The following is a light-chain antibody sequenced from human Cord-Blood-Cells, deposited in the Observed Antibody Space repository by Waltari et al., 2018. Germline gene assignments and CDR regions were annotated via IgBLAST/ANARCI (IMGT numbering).Light chain of an antibody. V-gene: IGKV4-1*01. CDR3: QQYYSTPLT. J-gene: IGKJ4*01. CDR1: QSVLYSSNNKNY. Sequence: IVMTQSQDSLAVSLGERPTINCKSRQSVLYSSNNKNYLAWYQQKPGQPPKLLIYWASTRESGVPDRFSGSGSGTDFTLTISSLQAEDVAVYYCQQYYSTPLTFGGGTKVEIK. CDR2: WAS.